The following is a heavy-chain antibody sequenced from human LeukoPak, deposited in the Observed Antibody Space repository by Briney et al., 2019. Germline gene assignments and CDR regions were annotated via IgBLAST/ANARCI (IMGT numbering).Heavy chain of an antibody. CDR2: ISYDGSKK. V-gene: IGHV3-30*04. Sequence: GGSLRLSCAASGFTFTDYSIHWVRQAPGKGLEWMAVISYDGSKKYYADSVKGRFTISRDNSKNTLYLQMNSLRAEDTAVYYCAKESRGYSYGTFDYWGQGTLVTVSS. D-gene: IGHD5-18*01. CDR3: AKESRGYSYGTFDY. CDR1: GFTFTDYS. J-gene: IGHJ4*02.